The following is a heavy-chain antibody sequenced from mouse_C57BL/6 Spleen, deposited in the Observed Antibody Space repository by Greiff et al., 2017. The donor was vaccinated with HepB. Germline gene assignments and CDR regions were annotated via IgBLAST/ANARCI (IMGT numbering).Heavy chain of an antibody. CDR1: GYTFTSYD. D-gene: IGHD1-1*01. CDR3: AREVITTVVATDY. Sequence: LVESGPELVKPGASVKLSCKASGYTFTSYDINWVKQRPGQGLEWIGWIYPRDGSTKYNEKFKGKATLTVDTSSSTAYMELHSLTSEDSAVYFCAREVITTVVATDYWGQGTTLTVSS. CDR2: IYPRDGST. J-gene: IGHJ2*01. V-gene: IGHV1-85*01.